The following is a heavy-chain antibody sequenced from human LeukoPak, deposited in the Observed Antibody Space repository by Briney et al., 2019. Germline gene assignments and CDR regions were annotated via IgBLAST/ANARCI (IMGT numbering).Heavy chain of an antibody. Sequence: GGSLRLSCAASGFTVSSNYMSWVRQAPGKGLEWVSGISGSGGATYYADSVKGRFTISRDNSKRMLYLQMNSLRAEDTAVYYCAKSSYWSNPYYFDYWGQGTLVTVSS. D-gene: IGHD2-2*01. CDR3: AKSSYWSNPYYFDY. CDR1: GFTVSSNY. CDR2: ISGSGGAT. V-gene: IGHV3-23*01. J-gene: IGHJ4*02.